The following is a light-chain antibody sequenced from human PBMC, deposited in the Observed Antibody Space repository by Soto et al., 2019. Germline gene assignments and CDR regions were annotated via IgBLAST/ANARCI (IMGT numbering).Light chain of an antibody. V-gene: IGKV1-39*01. J-gene: IGKJ1*01. CDR2: STS. CDR3: QQSYDTPQT. CDR1: QNITSY. Sequence: DIQMTQSPTSLAASVEDRVTITCRASQNITSYLSWYQVKPGKAPTLLIYSTSSLQSGVPSRFSGSGSGTDFTLTISGLRPEDFATYYCQQSYDTPQTFGQGTKVDIK.